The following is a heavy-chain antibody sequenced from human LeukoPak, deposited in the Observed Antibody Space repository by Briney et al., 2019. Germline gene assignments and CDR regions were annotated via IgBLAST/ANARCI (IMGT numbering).Heavy chain of an antibody. CDR2: ILNDGSNA. CDR3: AKGGSASHNWFDP. J-gene: IGHJ5*02. D-gene: IGHD2-2*01. CDR1: GFTFSDYG. Sequence: GGSLRLSCAASGFTFSDYGMHWVRQAPGKGLEWVAFILNDGSNAYYPDTVKGRFPISRVNSRNTLYLQMNSLRAEDMAVYYCAKGGSASHNWFDPWGKGTLVTVSS. V-gene: IGHV3-30*02.